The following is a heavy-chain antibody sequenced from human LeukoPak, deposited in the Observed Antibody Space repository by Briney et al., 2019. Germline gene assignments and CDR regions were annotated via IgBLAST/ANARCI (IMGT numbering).Heavy chain of an antibody. CDR2: IRYDGSNK. J-gene: IGHJ4*02. D-gene: IGHD3-10*01. CDR3: AKLLTVWFGEAHDY. V-gene: IGHV3-30*02. CDR1: GFTFSSYG. Sequence: GGSLRLSCAASGFTFSSYGMHWVRQAPGKGLEWVAFIRYDGSNKYYADSVKGRFTISRDNSKNTLYLQMNSLRAEDTAVYYCAKLLTVWFGEAHDYWGQGTLVTVSS.